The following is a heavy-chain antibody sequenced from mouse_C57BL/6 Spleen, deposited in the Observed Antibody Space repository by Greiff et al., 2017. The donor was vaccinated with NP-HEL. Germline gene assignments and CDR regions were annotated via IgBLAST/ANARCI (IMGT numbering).Heavy chain of an antibody. CDR2: ISDGGSYT. V-gene: IGHV5-4*01. Sequence: EVHLVESGGGLVKPGGSLKLSCAASGFTFSSYAMSWVRQTPEKRLEWVATISDGGSYTYYPDNVKGRFTISRDNAKNNLYLQMSHLKSEDTAMYYCARDEVTGKDYFDYWGQGTTLTVSS. CDR1: GFTFSSYA. CDR3: ARDEVTGKDYFDY. J-gene: IGHJ2*01. D-gene: IGHD4-1*01.